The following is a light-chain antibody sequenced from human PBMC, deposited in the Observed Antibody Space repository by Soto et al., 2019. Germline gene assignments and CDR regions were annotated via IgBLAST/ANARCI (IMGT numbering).Light chain of an antibody. CDR2: DAS. Sequence: IQMTQSPSTLSASVADRVTITCRASQSISRWVAWYQQKPGKAPKLLIYDASTLESGVPSRFSGSGSGTEFTLTISSLQPDDFATYYCQQYNTYWTFGQGTKVDIK. CDR1: QSISRW. V-gene: IGKV1-5*01. CDR3: QQYNTYWT. J-gene: IGKJ1*01.